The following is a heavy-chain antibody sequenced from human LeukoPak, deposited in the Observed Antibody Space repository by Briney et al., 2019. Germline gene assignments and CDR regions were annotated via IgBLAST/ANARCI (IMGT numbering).Heavy chain of an antibody. D-gene: IGHD4-23*01. J-gene: IGHJ4*02. CDR2: ISYDGSNK. CDR3: ATLRLLQVYDYGGA. Sequence: GGSLRLSCAASGFTFSSYAMHWVRQAPGKGLEWVAVISYDGSNKYYADSVKGRFTISRDNSKNTLYLQMNSLRAEDTAVYYCATLRLLQVYDYGGAWGQGTLVTVSS. CDR1: GFTFSSYA. V-gene: IGHV3-30*04.